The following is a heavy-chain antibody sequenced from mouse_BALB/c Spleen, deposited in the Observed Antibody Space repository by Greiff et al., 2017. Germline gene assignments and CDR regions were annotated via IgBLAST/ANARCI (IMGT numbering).Heavy chain of an antibody. CDR2: IRSKSNNYAT. D-gene: IGHD1-1*01. CDR3: VRGLREGYFDY. CDR1: GFTFNTYA. Sequence: EVQRVESGGGLVQPKGSLKLSCAASGFTFNTYAMNWVRQAPGKGLEWVARIRSKSNNYATYYADSVKDRFTISRDDSQSMLYLQMNNLKTEDTAMYYCVRGLREGYFDYWGQGTTLTVSS. V-gene: IGHV10-1*02. J-gene: IGHJ2*01.